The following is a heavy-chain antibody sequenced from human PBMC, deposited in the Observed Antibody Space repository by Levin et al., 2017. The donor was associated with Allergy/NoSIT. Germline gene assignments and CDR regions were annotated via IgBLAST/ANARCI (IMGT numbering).Heavy chain of an antibody. Sequence: RQMPGKFLSFLFLLSPLSSSPRYSPSFEGQVTISADKSISTAYLQWNSLKASDTAMYYCAKSRRVAVRFDAFDIWGQGTMVTVSS. V-gene: IGHV5-51*01. CDR3: AKSRRVAVRFDAFDI. CDR2: LSPLSSSP. J-gene: IGHJ3*02. D-gene: IGHD2-15*01.